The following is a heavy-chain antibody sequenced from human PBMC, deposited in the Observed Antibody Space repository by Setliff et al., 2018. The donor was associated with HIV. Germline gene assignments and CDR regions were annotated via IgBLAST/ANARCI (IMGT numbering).Heavy chain of an antibody. V-gene: IGHV4-59*08. CDR1: GGSISSYY. CDR3: ARLQDSSGYYRY. CDR2: IYYSGTT. Sequence: SETLSLTCTVSGGSISSYYWTWIRQPPGKGLEWIGYIYYSGTTNYNPSLRSRVTISVGTSKNQFSLKLSSVTAADTAVYYCARLQDSSGYYRYWGQGTLVTVSS. D-gene: IGHD3-22*01. J-gene: IGHJ4*02.